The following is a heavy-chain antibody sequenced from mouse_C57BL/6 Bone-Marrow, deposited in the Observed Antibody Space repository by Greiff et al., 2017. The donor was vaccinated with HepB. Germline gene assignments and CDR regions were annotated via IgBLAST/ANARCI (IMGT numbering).Heavy chain of an antibody. D-gene: IGHD3-2*02. Sequence: EVHLVESGGGLVQPGESLKLSCESNEYEFPSHDMSWVRKTPEKRLELVAAINSDGGSTYYPDTMERRFIISRDNTKKTLYLQMSSLRSEDTALYYCARHRAQAGGYYAMDYWGQGTSVTVSS. CDR3: ARHRAQAGGYYAMDY. V-gene: IGHV5-2*01. J-gene: IGHJ4*01. CDR2: INSDGGST. CDR1: EYEFPSHD.